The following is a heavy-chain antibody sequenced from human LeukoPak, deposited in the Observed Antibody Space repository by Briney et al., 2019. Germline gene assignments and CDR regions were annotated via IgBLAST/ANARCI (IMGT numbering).Heavy chain of an antibody. CDR3: ARGGGLDV. CDR1: DFTFSGYK. CDR2: IRSSSSYI. V-gene: IGHV3-21*04. D-gene: IGHD3-16*01. Sequence: PGGSLRLSCAASDFTFSGYKMNWVRQAPGKGLEWVSSIRSSSSYIYYADSVKGRFTISRDNAKNSLYLQMSNLRAEDTAVYFCARGGGLDVWGQGATVTVSS. J-gene: IGHJ6*02.